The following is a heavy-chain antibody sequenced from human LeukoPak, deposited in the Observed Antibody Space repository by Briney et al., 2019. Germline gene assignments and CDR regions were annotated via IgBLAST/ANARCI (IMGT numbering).Heavy chain of an antibody. CDR1: GGSISSGGYY. V-gene: IGHV4-31*03. D-gene: IGHD6-13*01. J-gene: IGHJ5*02. Sequence: PSETLSLTCTVSGGSISSGGYYWSWIRQHPGKGLEWIGYIYCSGSTYYNPSLKSRVTISVDTSKNQFSLKLSSVTAADTAVYYCARVERLIAAAGYNWFDPWGQGTLVTVSS. CDR3: ARVERLIAAAGYNWFDP. CDR2: IYCSGST.